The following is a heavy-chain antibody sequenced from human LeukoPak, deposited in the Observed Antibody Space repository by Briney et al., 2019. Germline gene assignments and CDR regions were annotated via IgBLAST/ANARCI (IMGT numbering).Heavy chain of an antibody. V-gene: IGHV3-7*01. D-gene: IGHD3-22*01. Sequence: GGSLRLSCAASRFTFSSYWMSWVRQAPGKGLEWVANIKQDGSEKYYVDSVKGRFTISRDNAKNSLYLQMNSLRAEDTAVHYCARDPYYYDSSGYPNWGQGTLVTVSS. CDR3: ARDPYYYDSSGYPN. J-gene: IGHJ4*02. CDR2: IKQDGSEK. CDR1: RFTFSSYW.